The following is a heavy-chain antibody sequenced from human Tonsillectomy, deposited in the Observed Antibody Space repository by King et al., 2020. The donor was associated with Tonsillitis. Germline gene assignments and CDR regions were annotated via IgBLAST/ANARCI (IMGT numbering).Heavy chain of an antibody. CDR3: ARDATYGAAPLLLGH. V-gene: IGHV3-30*04. CDR2: ISYDGSNK. CDR1: GFTFNSYS. J-gene: IGHJ4*02. Sequence: VQLVESGGGVVQPGKSLRLSCASSGFTFNSYSMHWVRQAPGKGLEWVAVISYDGSNKDSADSVKGRFTISRDNSKNTLYLQMNSLRADDTAVYYCARDATYGAAPLLLGHWGQGTQVTVSS. D-gene: IGHD4/OR15-4a*01.